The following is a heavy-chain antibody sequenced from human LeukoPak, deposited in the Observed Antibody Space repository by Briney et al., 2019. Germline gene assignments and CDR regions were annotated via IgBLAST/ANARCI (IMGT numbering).Heavy chain of an antibody. CDR3: ARGAWGHFDC. J-gene: IGHJ4*02. CDR2: ISYTGST. CDR1: GGSISSYY. V-gene: IGHV4-59*01. D-gene: IGHD3-16*01. Sequence: SETLSLTCTVSGGSISSYYWGWIRQPPGKGLEWIGYISYTGSTNYNPSLKGRVTISVDTSKNQFSLKLSSVTAADTAVYYCARGAWGHFDCWGQGSLVIVSS.